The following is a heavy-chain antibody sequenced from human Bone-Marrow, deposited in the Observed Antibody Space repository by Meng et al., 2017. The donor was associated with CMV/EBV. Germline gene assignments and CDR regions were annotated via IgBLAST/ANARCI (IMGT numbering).Heavy chain of an antibody. V-gene: IGHV3-30*02. J-gene: IGHJ5*02. D-gene: IGHD3-10*01. Sequence: GESLKISCAASGFTFSTYGMHWVRQAPGKGLEWVAFIRYDGSDKYYAESVKGRFTISRDKSKNTLYLQMNSLRAEDTAVYCCAKDGQFLSYGSETYPSSWGQGTLVTVSS. CDR3: AKDGQFLSYGSETYPSS. CDR2: IRYDGSDK. CDR1: GFTFSTYG.